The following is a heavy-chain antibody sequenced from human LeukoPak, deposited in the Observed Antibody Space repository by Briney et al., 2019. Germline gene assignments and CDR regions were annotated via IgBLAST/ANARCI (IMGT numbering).Heavy chain of an antibody. CDR3: ARARCSSTSCYTFDAFDI. CDR2: INPSGGST. J-gene: IGHJ3*02. V-gene: IGHV1-46*01. D-gene: IGHD2-2*02. CDR1: GYTFTSYY. Sequence: ASVKVSCKASGYTFTSYYMHWVRQAPGQGLEWMGIINPSGGSTSYAQKFQGRVTMTRDTSTSTVYMELSSLRSEDTAVYYCARARCSSTSCYTFDAFDIWGQGTMVTVSS.